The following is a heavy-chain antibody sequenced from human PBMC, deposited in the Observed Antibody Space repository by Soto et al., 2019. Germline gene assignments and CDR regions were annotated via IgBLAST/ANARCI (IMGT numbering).Heavy chain of an antibody. D-gene: IGHD3-3*01. Sequence: SSVKVSCKASGGTFSSYAISWVRQAPGQGLEWMGGIIPIFGTANYAQKFQGRVTITADKSTSTAYMELSSLRSEDTAVYYCARDPRTRGDFWSGYSTLYYYVMDVWG. CDR1: GGTFSSYA. V-gene: IGHV1-69*06. CDR2: IIPIFGTA. J-gene: IGHJ6*02. CDR3: ARDPRTRGDFWSGYSTLYYYVMDV.